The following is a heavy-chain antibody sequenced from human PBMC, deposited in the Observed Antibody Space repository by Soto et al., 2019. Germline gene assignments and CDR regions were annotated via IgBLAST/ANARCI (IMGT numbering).Heavy chain of an antibody. CDR1: GFTFSNDA. D-gene: IGHD6-19*01. J-gene: IGHJ4*02. V-gene: IGHV3-23*01. Sequence: EVQLLDSGGGLVEPGESLRLSCTASGFTFSNDAMSWVRQSPGKGLEWVSGISASGGSTYYADSLKGRFTVSRDNSKNTLYLAMNSLRVDDTAVYYCAKGPGPGQWLATGSYYFDYWGQGTLVTVSS. CDR3: AKGPGPGQWLATGSYYFDY. CDR2: ISASGGST.